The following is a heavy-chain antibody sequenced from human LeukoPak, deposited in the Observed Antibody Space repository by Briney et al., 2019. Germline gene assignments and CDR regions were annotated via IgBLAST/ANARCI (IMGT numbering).Heavy chain of an antibody. J-gene: IGHJ4*02. V-gene: IGHV3-23*01. CDR3: AKWGDYDILTGYYDSDY. CDR1: GFIFSNYA. CDR2: IVGRGSST. Sequence: AGGSLRLSCAASGFIFSNYAMSWVPQAPGKGLEWVSAIVGRGSSTYYADSVKGRFTISRDNSKNTLYLQLNRLRAEDTAVYYCAKWGDYDILTGYYDSDYWGQGTLVTVSS. D-gene: IGHD3-9*01.